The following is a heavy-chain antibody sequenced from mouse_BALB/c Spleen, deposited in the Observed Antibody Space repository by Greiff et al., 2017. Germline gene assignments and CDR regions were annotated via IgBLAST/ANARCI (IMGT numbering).Heavy chain of an antibody. Sequence: VQLQQSGPELVKPGASVKMSCKASGYTFTSYVMHWVKQKPGQGLEWIGYINPYNDGTKYNEKFKGKATLTSDKSSSTAYMELSSLTSEDSAVYYCARGYYYGSSLYYAMDYWGQGTSVTVSS. V-gene: IGHV1-14*01. J-gene: IGHJ4*01. CDR2: INPYNDGT. CDR1: GYTFTSYV. CDR3: ARGYYYGSSLYYAMDY. D-gene: IGHD1-1*01.